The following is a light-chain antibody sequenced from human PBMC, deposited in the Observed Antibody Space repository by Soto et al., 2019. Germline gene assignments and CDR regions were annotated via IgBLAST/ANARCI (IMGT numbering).Light chain of an antibody. CDR3: QQYKNWPGT. J-gene: IGKJ1*01. Sequence: ETVMTQSPATLSVSPGERATLSCRASQSVSSNLAWYQQKPGQAPRLLIYGASTRATGIPARFSGSGSGTEFILTISSLQSEDFAVYYCQQYKNWPGTFGQGTKVEIK. CDR2: GAS. CDR1: QSVSSN. V-gene: IGKV3-15*01.